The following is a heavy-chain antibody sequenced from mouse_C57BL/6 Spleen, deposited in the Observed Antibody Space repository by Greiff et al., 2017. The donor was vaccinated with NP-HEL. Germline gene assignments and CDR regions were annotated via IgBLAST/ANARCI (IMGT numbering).Heavy chain of an antibody. V-gene: IGHV1-61*01. J-gene: IGHJ4*01. CDR1: GYTFTSYW. Sequence: VQLQQPGAELVRPGSSVKLSCKASGYTFTSYWMDWVKQRPGQGLEWIGNIYPSDSETHYNQKFKDKATLTVDKSSSTAYMQLSSLTSEDSAVYYCARWELGRESYAMDYWGQGTSVTVSS. CDR2: IYPSDSET. D-gene: IGHD4-1*01. CDR3: ARWELGRESYAMDY.